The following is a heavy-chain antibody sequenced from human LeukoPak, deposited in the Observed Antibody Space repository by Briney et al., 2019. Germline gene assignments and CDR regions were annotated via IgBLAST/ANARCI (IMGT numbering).Heavy chain of an antibody. CDR3: ARDLGYCSSTSCRNWFDP. V-gene: IGHV4-59*01. CDR1: GGSISSYY. Sequence: SETLSLTXTVSGGSISSYYWSWIRQPPGKGLEWIGYIYYSGSTNYNPSLKSRVTISVDTSKNQFSLKLSSVTAADTAVYYCARDLGYCSSTSCRNWFDPWGQGTLVTVSS. J-gene: IGHJ5*02. D-gene: IGHD2-2*01. CDR2: IYYSGST.